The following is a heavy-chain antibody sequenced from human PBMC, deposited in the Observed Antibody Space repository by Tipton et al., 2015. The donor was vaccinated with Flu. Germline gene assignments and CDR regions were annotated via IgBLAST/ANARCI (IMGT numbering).Heavy chain of an antibody. Sequence: SLRLSCAASGFTFSSYWMSWVRQAPGKGLEWVANIKQDGSVKYYVDSVKGRFTISRDNAKSTLYLQMNSLRAEETAVYFCARQLGGGDCYWGQGTLVTVSS. J-gene: IGHJ4*02. V-gene: IGHV3-7*01. CDR2: IKQDGSVK. CDR1: GFTFSSYW. CDR3: ARQLGGGDCY. D-gene: IGHD2-21*01.